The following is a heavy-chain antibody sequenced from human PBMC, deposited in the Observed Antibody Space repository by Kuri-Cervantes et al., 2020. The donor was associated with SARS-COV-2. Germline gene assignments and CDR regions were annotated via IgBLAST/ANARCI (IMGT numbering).Heavy chain of an antibody. D-gene: IGHD1-26*01. Sequence: GESLKISCAASGFTFSSYAMHWVRQAPGKGLEWVAVISYDGSNKYYADSVEGRFTISRDNAKNSLYLQMNSLRAEDTAVYYCARHRRIVGATMEDYWGQGTLVTVSS. CDR2: ISYDGSNK. V-gene: IGHV3-30-3*01. CDR1: GFTFSSYA. CDR3: ARHRRIVGATMEDY. J-gene: IGHJ4*02.